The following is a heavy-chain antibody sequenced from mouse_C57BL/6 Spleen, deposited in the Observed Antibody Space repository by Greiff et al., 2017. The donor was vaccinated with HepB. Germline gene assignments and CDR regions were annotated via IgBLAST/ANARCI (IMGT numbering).Heavy chain of an antibody. CDR1: GYTFTSYW. CDR3: ARSGKNVLMVSGAY. V-gene: IGHV1-55*01. D-gene: IGHD2-1*01. J-gene: IGHJ3*01. Sequence: QVQLQQPGAELVKPGASVKMSCKASGYTFTSYWITWVKQRPGQGLVWIGDIYPGSGSTNYNEKFKSKATLTVDTSSSTAYMQLSSLTSEDSAVYYCARSGKNVLMVSGAYWGQGTLVTVSA. CDR2: IYPGSGST.